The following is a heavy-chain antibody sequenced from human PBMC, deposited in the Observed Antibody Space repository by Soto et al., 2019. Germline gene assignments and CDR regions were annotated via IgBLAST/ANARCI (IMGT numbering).Heavy chain of an antibody. CDR2: INPNSGGT. CDR3: ARGRIVASYDY. D-gene: IGHD5-12*01. CDR1: GYTFTGYY. Sequence: ASVKVSCKASGYTFTGYYMHWVRQAPGQGLEWMGWINPNSGGTNYAQKFQGRVTITADESTSTAYMELSSLRSEDTAVYYCARGRIVASYDYWGQGTLVTVSS. V-gene: IGHV1-2*02. J-gene: IGHJ4*02.